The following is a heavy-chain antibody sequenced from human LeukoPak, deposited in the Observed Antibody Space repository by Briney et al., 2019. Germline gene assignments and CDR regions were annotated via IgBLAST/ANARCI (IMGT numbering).Heavy chain of an antibody. CDR3: ARDMECSGGSCYFSPDY. CDR1: GYTFTGYY. CDR2: INPNSGGT. J-gene: IGHJ4*02. V-gene: IGHV1-2*02. Sequence: ASVKVSCKASGYTFTGYYMHWVRQAPGQGLEWMGWINPNSGGTNYAQKFQGRVTMTRDTSISTAYMELSRLRSEDTAVYYCARDMECSGGSCYFSPDYWGQGTLVTVSS. D-gene: IGHD2-15*01.